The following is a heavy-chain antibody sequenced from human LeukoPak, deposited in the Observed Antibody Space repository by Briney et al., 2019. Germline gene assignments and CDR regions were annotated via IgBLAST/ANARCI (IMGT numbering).Heavy chain of an antibody. Sequence: SETLSLTCTVSGYSISSGYYWGWVRQPPGKGLEWIGYIYYSGSTNYNPSLKSRVTISVDTSKNQFSLKLSSVTAADTAVYYCARGYYDILTGSLSWFDPWGQGTLVTVSS. J-gene: IGHJ5*02. D-gene: IGHD3-9*01. V-gene: IGHV4-61*01. CDR2: IYYSGST. CDR3: ARGYYDILTGSLSWFDP. CDR1: GYSISSGYY.